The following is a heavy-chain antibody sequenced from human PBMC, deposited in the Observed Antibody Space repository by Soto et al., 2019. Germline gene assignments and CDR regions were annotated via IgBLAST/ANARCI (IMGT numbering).Heavy chain of an antibody. V-gene: IGHV4-39*01. D-gene: IGHD6-13*01. Sequence: PSETLSLTCTVSGGSISSSSYYWGWIRQPPGKGLEWIGSIYYSGSTYYNPSLKSRVTISVDTSKNQFSLKLSSVTAADTAVYYCGRRRGIAAAMPAYYNMDVGGKGTRVTVSS. CDR2: IYYSGST. CDR3: GRRRGIAAAMPAYYNMDV. CDR1: GGSISSSSYY. J-gene: IGHJ6*03.